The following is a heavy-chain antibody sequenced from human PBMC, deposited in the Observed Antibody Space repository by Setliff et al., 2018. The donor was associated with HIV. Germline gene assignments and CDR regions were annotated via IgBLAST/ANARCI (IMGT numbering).Heavy chain of an antibody. CDR3: AREDYYYYGMDV. V-gene: IGHV4-61*02. J-gene: IGHJ6*02. CDR2: IYTSGST. Sequence: PSETLSLTCTVSDASITADTFYWNWIRQPAGKGLEWIGRIYTSGSTNYNPSLKSRVTISVDTSKNQFSLKLSSVTAADTAVYYCAREDYYYYGMDVWGQVTTVTVSS. CDR1: DASITADTFY.